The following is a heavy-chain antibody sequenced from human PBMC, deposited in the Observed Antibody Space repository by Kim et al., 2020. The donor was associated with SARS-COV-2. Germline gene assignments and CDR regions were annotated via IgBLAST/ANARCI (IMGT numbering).Heavy chain of an antibody. CDR3: ARDRGASESRGGYFDY. CDR2: IWYDGSDK. D-gene: IGHD3-10*01. J-gene: IGHJ4*02. Sequence: GGSLRLSCAASGFTFSSYGMHWVRQAPGKGLEWVAMIWYDGSDKYYAESVKGRFTVSRDNAKNTLYLQMNSLRAKDTAVYYCARDRGASESRGGYFDYWGQGTLVTVSS. CDR1: GFTFSSYG. V-gene: IGHV3-33*01.